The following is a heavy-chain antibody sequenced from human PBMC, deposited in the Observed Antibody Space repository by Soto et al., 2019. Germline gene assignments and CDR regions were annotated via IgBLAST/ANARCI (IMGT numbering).Heavy chain of an antibody. V-gene: IGHV4-30-2*01. CDR2: IYHSGST. J-gene: IGHJ4*02. CDR1: GGSISSGGYS. CDR3: ARGGLYHVFDY. Sequence: SETLSLTCAVSGGSISSGGYSWSWIRQPPGKGLEWIGYIYHSGSTYYNPSLKSRVTISVDRSKNQFSLKLSSVTAADTAVYYCARGGLYHVFDYWGQGTLVTVSS. D-gene: IGHD2-2*02.